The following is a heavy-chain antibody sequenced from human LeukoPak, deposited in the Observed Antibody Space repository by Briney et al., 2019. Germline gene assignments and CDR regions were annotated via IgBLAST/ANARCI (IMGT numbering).Heavy chain of an antibody. J-gene: IGHJ4*02. Sequence: GSLRLSCAASVFSFSDYYMSWIRQAPGEGREWGSYISSSRSYTNYADSVKGRFTISRDNAKRSLYLQMNSLRAEDTAVYYCARVRYCSSTSCEGPYYFDYWGQGSLVTVSS. D-gene: IGHD2-2*01. V-gene: IGHV3-11*06. CDR3: ARVRYCSSTSCEGPYYFDY. CDR1: VFSFSDYY. CDR2: ISSSRSYT.